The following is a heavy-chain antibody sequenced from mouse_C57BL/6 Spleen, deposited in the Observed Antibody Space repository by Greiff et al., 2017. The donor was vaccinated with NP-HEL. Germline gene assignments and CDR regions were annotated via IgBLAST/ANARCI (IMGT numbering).Heavy chain of an antibody. D-gene: IGHD2-4*01. V-gene: IGHV1-80*01. CDR2: IYPGDGDT. Sequence: QVQLQQSGAELVKPGASVKISCKASGYAFSSYWMNWVKQRPGKGLEWIGQIYPGDGDTNYNGKFKGKATLTADKSSSTAYMQLSSLTSEDSAVYFCARPDYDGAWFAYWGQGTLVTVSA. CDR3: ARPDYDGAWFAY. J-gene: IGHJ3*01. CDR1: GYAFSSYW.